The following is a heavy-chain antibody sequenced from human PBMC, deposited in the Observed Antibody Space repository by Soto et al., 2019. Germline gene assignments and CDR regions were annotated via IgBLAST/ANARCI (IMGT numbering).Heavy chain of an antibody. CDR2: IYYTGTT. J-gene: IGHJ3*02. Sequence: QVQLQESGPGLVTPSQTLSLTCTVSGGYITRGGYYYTWIRQHPGKGLEWIGYIYYTGTTNYNPSLKSRVTISVDTSRNQVSLKLSSVTAADTAVYYCARVLGAREESDIWGQGTMVTVSS. CDR3: ARVLGAREESDI. V-gene: IGHV4-31*03. CDR1: GGYITRGGYY.